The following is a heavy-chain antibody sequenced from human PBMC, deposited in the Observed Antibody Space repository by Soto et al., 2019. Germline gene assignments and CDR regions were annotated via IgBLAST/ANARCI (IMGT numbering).Heavy chain of an antibody. V-gene: IGHV3-33*01. Sequence: QVQLVESGGGVVQPGRSLRLSCAASGFTFSNSGMNWVRQAPGKGLEWVAVIWYDGSHQYYADSVKGRFTISRDNSQNTLYLQMNSLSAEDAGVYYCASTYNLRVDTYHFDLWGQGTLVTVSS. CDR3: ASTYNLRVDTYHFDL. J-gene: IGHJ4*02. D-gene: IGHD3-10*01. CDR1: GFTFSNSG. CDR2: IWYDGSHQ.